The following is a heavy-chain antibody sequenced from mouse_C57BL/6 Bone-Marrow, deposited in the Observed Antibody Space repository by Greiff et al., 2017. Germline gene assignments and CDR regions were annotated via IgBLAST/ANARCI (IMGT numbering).Heavy chain of an antibody. V-gene: IGHV6-6*01. CDR3: TRRDSNDGAY. CDR1: GFTFSDAW. Sequence: EVTLAESGGGLVQPGGSMKLSCAASGFTFSDAWMDWVRQSPEKGLEWVAEIRNKANNHATYNAVSVKGRFTISRDDSKSSVYLQMNSLRAEDAGIYYCTRRDSNDGAYWGQGTLVTVSA. J-gene: IGHJ3*01. CDR2: IRNKANNHAT. D-gene: IGHD2-12*01.